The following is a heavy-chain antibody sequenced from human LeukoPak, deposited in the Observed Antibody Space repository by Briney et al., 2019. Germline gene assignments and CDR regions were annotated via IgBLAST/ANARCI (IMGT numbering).Heavy chain of an antibody. V-gene: IGHV3-53*01. CDR1: GFTVSSNY. D-gene: IGHD3-22*01. CDR3: ASEDTSGIDY. Sequence: PGGSLRLSCAASGFTVSSNYMSWVRQAPGKGLEWVSVIYSGGNTYYSDSVKGRFTISRDNSKNTLYLQMNSLRAEDTAVYYCASEDTSGIDYWGQGTLVTVSS. J-gene: IGHJ4*02. CDR2: IYSGGNT.